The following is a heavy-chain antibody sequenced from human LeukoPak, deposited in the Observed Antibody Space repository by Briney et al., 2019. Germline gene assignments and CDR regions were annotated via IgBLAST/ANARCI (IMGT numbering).Heavy chain of an antibody. J-gene: IGHJ4*02. CDR2: ISSSGSTI. CDR1: GFTFSDYY. D-gene: IGHD2-15*01. V-gene: IGHV3-11*01. CDR3: ARSMVAVATPFFDY. Sequence: GGSLRLSCAASGFTFSDYYMSWIRQAPGKGLEWVSYISSSGSTIYYADSVKGRFTISRDSAKNSLYLQMNSLRAEDTAVYYCARSMVAVATPFFDYWGQGTLVTVSS.